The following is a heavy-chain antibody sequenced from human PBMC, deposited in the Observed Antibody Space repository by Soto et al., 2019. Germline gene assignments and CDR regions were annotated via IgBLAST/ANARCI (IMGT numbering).Heavy chain of an antibody. Sequence: SVKVSCKASGGTFSSYAISWVRQAPGQGLEWMGGIIPIFSTANYAQKFQGRVTITADESTSTAYMELSSLRSEDTAVYYCARSFPGIAVAGTYYYGMDVWGQGTTVTVSS. CDR2: IIPIFSTA. CDR1: GGTFSSYA. V-gene: IGHV1-69*13. J-gene: IGHJ6*02. CDR3: ARSFPGIAVAGTYYYGMDV. D-gene: IGHD6-19*01.